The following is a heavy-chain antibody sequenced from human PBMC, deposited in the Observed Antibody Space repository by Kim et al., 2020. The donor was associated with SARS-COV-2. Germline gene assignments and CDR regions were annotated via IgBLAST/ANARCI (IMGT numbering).Heavy chain of an antibody. CDR2: ISSSSSYI. CDR1: GFTFSSYS. D-gene: IGHD5-12*01. Sequence: GGSLRLSCAASGFTFSSYSMNWVRQAPGKGLEWVSSISSSSSYIYYADSVKGRFTISRDNAKNSLYLQMNSLRAEDMAVYYCARIFYSGYEWSMDYWGQGTLVTVSS. V-gene: IGHV3-21*01. CDR3: ARIFYSGYEWSMDY. J-gene: IGHJ4*02.